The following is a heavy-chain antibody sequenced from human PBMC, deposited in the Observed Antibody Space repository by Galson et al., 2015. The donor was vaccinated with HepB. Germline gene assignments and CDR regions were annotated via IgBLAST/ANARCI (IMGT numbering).Heavy chain of an antibody. CDR2: ISYDGSHK. CDR1: GFDFIGYA. Sequence: SLRLSCAASGFDFIGYALHWVRQAPGKGPEWVAVISYDGSHKYYADSVKGRFTISRDNSKNTLYLEMHSLRPDDTALYYCASPPLDLYSSGWTMLFAYRGLGSLVTVSS. D-gene: IGHD6-19*01. V-gene: IGHV3-30-3*01. J-gene: IGHJ4*02. CDR3: ASPPLDLYSSGWTMLFAY.